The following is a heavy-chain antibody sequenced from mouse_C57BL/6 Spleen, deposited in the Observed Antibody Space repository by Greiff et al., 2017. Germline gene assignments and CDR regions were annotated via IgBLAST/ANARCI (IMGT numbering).Heavy chain of an antibody. CDR2: ISSGSSTI. V-gene: IGHV5-17*01. D-gene: IGHD1-1*01. Sequence: EVMLVESGGGLVKPGGSLKLSCAASGFTFSDYGMHWVRQAPEKGLEWVAYISSGSSTIYYADTVKGRFTISRDNAKNTLFLQMTSLRSEDTAMYYCAREKAYYYGSSYFDYWGQGTTLTVSS. CDR1: GFTFSDYG. CDR3: AREKAYYYGSSYFDY. J-gene: IGHJ2*01.